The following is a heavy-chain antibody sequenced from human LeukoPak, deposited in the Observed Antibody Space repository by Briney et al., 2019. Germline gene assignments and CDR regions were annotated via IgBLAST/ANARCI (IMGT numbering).Heavy chain of an antibody. J-gene: IGHJ4*02. Sequence: GASVKVSCKASGYTFTHYGITWLRQAPGQGLEWMGWISAYNGNTNYAQKLQGRVTMTTDTSTSTAYMELRSLRSDDSAVYYCAREMGPSYDSTGYHVIDYWGQGTLVTVSS. D-gene: IGHD3-22*01. CDR3: AREMGPSYDSTGYHVIDY. V-gene: IGHV1-18*01. CDR2: ISAYNGNT. CDR1: GYTFTHYG.